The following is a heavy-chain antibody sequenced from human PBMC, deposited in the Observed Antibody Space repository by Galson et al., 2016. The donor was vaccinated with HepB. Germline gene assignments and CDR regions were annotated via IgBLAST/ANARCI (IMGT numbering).Heavy chain of an antibody. CDR2: IIPIFGTA. V-gene: IGHV1-69*06. J-gene: IGHJ4*02. CDR3: ARLDAYNYPYYFDY. Sequence: QSGAEVKKPGSSVKVSCKASGGTFSNYVISWVRQAPGQGLEWMGGIIPIFGTANNAQKFQGRVTITADKFTSTAYMELSSLRSEDTAVYYCARLDAYNYPYYFDYWGQGTLVTVS. CDR1: GGTFSNYV. D-gene: IGHD5-24*01.